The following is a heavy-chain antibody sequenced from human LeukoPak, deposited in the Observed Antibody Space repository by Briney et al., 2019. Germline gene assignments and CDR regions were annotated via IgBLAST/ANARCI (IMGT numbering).Heavy chain of an antibody. J-gene: IGHJ4*02. CDR2: ISYDGSNK. D-gene: IGHD6-6*01. V-gene: IGHV3-30*03. CDR3: AHSSSSEDYFDY. CDR1: GFTFSSYG. Sequence: GRSLRLSCAASGFTFSSYGIHWVRQAPGKGLEWVAVISYDGSNKYYADSVKGRFTISRDNSKNTLYLQMNSLRAEDTAVYYCAHSSSSEDYFDYWGQGTLVTVSS.